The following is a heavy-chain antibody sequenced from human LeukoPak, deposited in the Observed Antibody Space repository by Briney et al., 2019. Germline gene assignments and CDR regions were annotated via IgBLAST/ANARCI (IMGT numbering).Heavy chain of an antibody. Sequence: GGSLRLSCAASGFTFSSYAMHWVRQAPGKGLGWVAVISYDGSNKYYADSVKGRLTISRDNSKNTLYLQMNSLRAEDTAVYYCARVPSPQLGYFDYWGQGTLVTVSS. CDR3: ARVPSPQLGYFDY. V-gene: IGHV3-30-3*01. D-gene: IGHD1-1*01. J-gene: IGHJ4*02. CDR1: GFTFSSYA. CDR2: ISYDGSNK.